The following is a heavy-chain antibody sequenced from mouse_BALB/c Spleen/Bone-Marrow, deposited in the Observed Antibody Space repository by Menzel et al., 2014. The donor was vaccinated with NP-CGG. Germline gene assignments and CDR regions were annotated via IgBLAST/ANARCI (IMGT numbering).Heavy chain of an antibody. CDR3: AKGGHVMDY. CDR2: ILPGGGST. V-gene: IGHV1-9*01. CDR1: GYTFSDYW. Sequence: QVQLQQPGAELMKPGASVMISCKATGYTFSDYWIEWVKQRPGHGLEWIGEILPGGGSTNFNENFKGKATFTADTSSNTAYMQLSSLTSEGSAVYYCAKGGHVMDYWGQGTSVTVSS. D-gene: IGHD1-1*02. J-gene: IGHJ4*01.